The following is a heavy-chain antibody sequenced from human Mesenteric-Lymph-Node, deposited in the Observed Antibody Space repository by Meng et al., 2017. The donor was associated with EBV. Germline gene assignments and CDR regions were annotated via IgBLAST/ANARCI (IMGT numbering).Heavy chain of an antibody. CDR3: ARQGPSGRTFDY. V-gene: IGHV4-39*01. CDR1: GGSISSSSYY. J-gene: IGHJ4*02. D-gene: IGHD1-26*01. Sequence: QLRLQGSGPGLVKPSETLSPTCTVSGGSISSSSYYWGWIRQPPGKGLEWIGTYYNSGSTHYNPSLKSRVTISVDTSNNQFSLRLISVTAADTAAYYCARQGPSGRTFDYWGQGTLVTVSS. CDR2: YYNSGST.